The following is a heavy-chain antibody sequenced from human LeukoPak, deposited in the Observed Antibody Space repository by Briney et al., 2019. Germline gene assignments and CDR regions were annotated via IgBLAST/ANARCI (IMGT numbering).Heavy chain of an antibody. CDR2: INPNSGGT. J-gene: IGHJ4*02. D-gene: IGHD6-13*01. Sequence: GASVKVSCKASGYTFTGYYMHWVRQAPGQGLEWMGWINPNSGGTNYAQKFQGRVTMTRDTSISTAYMELSRLRSDDTAVYYCARALGLYSSSWYGNGGGYWGQGTLVTASS. V-gene: IGHV1-2*02. CDR3: ARALGLYSSSWYGNGGGY. CDR1: GYTFTGYY.